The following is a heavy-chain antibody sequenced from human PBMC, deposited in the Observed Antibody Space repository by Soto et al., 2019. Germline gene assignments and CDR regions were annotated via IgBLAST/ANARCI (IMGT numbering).Heavy chain of an antibody. CDR2: IVVGSGNT. Sequence: QMQLVQSGPEVKKPGTSVKVSCKASGFTFTSSAVQWVRQARGQRLGWIGWIVVGSGNTNYAQKFQERVTITRDMSTSTAYMELSSLRSEDTAVYYCATQPLVGATDAVDYWGQGTLVTVSS. CDR3: ATQPLVGATDAVDY. CDR1: GFTFTSSA. V-gene: IGHV1-58*01. J-gene: IGHJ4*02. D-gene: IGHD1-26*01.